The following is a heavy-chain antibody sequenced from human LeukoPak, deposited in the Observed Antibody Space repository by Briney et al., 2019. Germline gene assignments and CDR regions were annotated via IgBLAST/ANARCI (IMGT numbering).Heavy chain of an antibody. D-gene: IGHD5-12*01. J-gene: IGHJ4*02. CDR3: ARVALRPRGYPFDY. Sequence: SETLSLTCAVYGGSFSGYYWSWIRQPPGKGLEWIGEINHSGSTNYNPSLKSRVTISVDTSKNQFSLKLSSVTAADTAVYYCARVALRPRGYPFDYWGQGTLVTVSS. CDR1: GGSFSGYY. V-gene: IGHV4-34*01. CDR2: INHSGST.